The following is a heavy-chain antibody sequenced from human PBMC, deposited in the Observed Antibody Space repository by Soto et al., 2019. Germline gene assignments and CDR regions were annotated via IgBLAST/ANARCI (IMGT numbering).Heavy chain of an antibody. CDR1: GGSISSSSYY. J-gene: IGHJ6*02. D-gene: IGHD2-8*01. V-gene: IGHV4-39*01. CDR3: ARLAVSVHFYYYGMGV. Sequence: PTDTLSLTCTVSGGSISSSSYYWGWIRQPPGKGLEWIGSIYYSGSTYYNPSLKSRVTISVDTSKNQFSLKLSSVTAADTAVYYCARLAVSVHFYYYGMGVCGQGNTVTVSS. CDR2: IYYSGST.